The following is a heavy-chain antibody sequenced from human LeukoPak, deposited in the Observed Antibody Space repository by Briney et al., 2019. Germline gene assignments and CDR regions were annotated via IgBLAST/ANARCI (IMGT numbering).Heavy chain of an antibody. D-gene: IGHD3-10*01. Sequence: GGSLRLFCAASGFTFSSYAMSWVRQAPGKGLEWVSAISGSGGTTYYADSVKGRFTISRDNSKNTLYLQMNSLRAEDTAVYYCAKDPMVRFDYWGQGTLVTVSS. CDR1: GFTFSSYA. CDR3: AKDPMVRFDY. V-gene: IGHV3-23*01. J-gene: IGHJ4*02. CDR2: ISGSGGTT.